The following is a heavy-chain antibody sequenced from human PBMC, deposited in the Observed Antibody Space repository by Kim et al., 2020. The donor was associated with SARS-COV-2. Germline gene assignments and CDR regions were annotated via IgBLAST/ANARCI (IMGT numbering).Heavy chain of an antibody. V-gene: IGHV3-33*01. CDR1: GFTFSSYG. D-gene: IGHD6-13*01. CDR3: ARDQRGSTGHYSSSWYTDDPIDDLLH. Sequence: GGSLRLSCAASGFTFSSYGMHWVRQAPGKGLEWVAVIWYDGSNKYYADSVKGRFTISRDNSKNTLYLQMNSLRAEDTAVYYCARDQRGSTGHYSSSWYTDDPIDDLLHWGQGTLVTVSS. CDR2: IWYDGSNK. J-gene: IGHJ4*02.